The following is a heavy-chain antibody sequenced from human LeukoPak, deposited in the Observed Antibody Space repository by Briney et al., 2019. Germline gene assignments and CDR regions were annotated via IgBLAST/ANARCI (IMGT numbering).Heavy chain of an antibody. CDR1: GYTFTGYY. J-gene: IGHJ3*02. V-gene: IGHV1-2*02. CDR2: INPNSGGT. D-gene: IGHD4-17*01. Sequence: ASVKVSCKASGYTFTGYYMHWVRQAPGQGLEWMGWINPNSGGTNYAQKFQGRVTMTRDTSISTAYMGLSRLRSEDTAVYYCAREPPRPFDYGDKNGAFDIWGQGTMVTVSS. CDR3: AREPPRPFDYGDKNGAFDI.